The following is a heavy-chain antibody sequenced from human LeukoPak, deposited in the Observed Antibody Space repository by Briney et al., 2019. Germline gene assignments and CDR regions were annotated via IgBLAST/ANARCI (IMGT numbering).Heavy chain of an antibody. CDR3: ARRVISEISIDKGNWLDP. Sequence: KSSETLSLTCAVYGGSFSGYYWSWIRQPPGKGLEWIGEINHSGSTHHNPSLTSRISLLVDTSKNQFSLKLSSVTAADTAVYYCARRVISEISIDKGNWLDPWGQGTLVTVSS. CDR2: INHSGST. D-gene: IGHD3-3*01. CDR1: GGSFSGYY. J-gene: IGHJ5*02. V-gene: IGHV4-34*10.